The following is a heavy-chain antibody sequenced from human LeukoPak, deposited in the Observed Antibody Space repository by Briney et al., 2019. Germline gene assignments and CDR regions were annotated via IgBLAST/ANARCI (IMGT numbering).Heavy chain of an antibody. CDR1: GFTFSSYA. Sequence: GGSLRLSCAASGFTFSSYAMSWVRQAPGKGLEWVSYISTISSTKYYADSVKGRFTISRDNAKNSLYLQMNSLRDEDTAVYYCARGKIGYYYGDYVGYWGQGTLVTVSS. D-gene: IGHD4-17*01. CDR3: ARGKIGYYYGDYVGY. J-gene: IGHJ4*02. V-gene: IGHV3-48*02. CDR2: ISTISSTK.